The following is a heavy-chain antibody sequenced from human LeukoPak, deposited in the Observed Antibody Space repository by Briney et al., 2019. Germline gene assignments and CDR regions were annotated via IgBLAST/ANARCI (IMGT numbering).Heavy chain of an antibody. CDR2: IRYDGSNK. CDR3: ARVSECGGPFIDF. J-gene: IGHJ4*02. Sequence: GGSLRFSSAASGFTFSSYGMHWVRQAPGKGLVWVAFIRYDGSNKYYADSVKGRFTISRDNSKNTLYLYMNRLRAEDTAVYYCARVSECGGPFIDFWGQGTLVTVSS. D-gene: IGHD4-23*01. V-gene: IGHV3-30*02. CDR1: GFTFSSYG.